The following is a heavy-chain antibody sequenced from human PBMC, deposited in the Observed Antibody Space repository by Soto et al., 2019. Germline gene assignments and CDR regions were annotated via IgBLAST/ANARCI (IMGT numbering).Heavy chain of an antibody. CDR3: ATPPWSSASDYYYGMDV. Sequence: PGESLKISCKGSGYSFTSYWISWVRQMPGKGLEWMGRIDPSDSYTNYSPSFQGHVTISADKSISTAYLQWSSLKASDTAMYYCATPPWSSASDYYYGMDVWGQGTTVTVS. J-gene: IGHJ6*02. D-gene: IGHD3-10*01. CDR1: GYSFTSYW. V-gene: IGHV5-10-1*01. CDR2: IDPSDSYT.